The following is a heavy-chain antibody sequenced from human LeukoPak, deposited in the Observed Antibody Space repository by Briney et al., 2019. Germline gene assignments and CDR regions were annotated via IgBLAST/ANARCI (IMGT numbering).Heavy chain of an antibody. CDR3: ARHPYYDFWSGSGAFDI. CDR1: GGSISSYY. V-gene: IGHV4-59*08. CDR2: IYYSGST. Sequence: SETLSLTCTVSGGSISSYYWSWIRQPPGKGLEWIGYIYYSGSTYYNPSLKSRVTISVDTSKNQFSLKLSSVTAADTAVYYCARHPYYDFWSGSGAFDIWGQGTMVTVSS. D-gene: IGHD3-3*01. J-gene: IGHJ3*02.